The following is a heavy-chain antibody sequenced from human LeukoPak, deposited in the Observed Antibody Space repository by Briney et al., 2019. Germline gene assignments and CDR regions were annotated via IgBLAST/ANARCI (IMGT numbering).Heavy chain of an antibody. J-gene: IGHJ4*02. D-gene: IGHD6-6*01. CDR3: VKDPRLVSSSFFDL. V-gene: IGHV3-64D*09. CDR2: ISSNGGNT. Sequence: GGSLRLSCTASGFTFSSYALHCVRQAPGKGLEYVSGISSNGGNTYYADSVKGRFTISRDNSKNTMYLQMSSLKAEDTAAYYCVKDPRLVSSSFFDLWGQGTLVTVSS. CDR1: GFTFSSYA.